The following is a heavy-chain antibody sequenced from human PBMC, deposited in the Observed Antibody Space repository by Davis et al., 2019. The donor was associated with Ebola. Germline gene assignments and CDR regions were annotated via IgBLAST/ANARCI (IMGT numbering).Heavy chain of an antibody. CDR2: INTDIGDT. J-gene: IGHJ4*02. V-gene: IGHV1-2*02. CDR1: GYTFTGYY. Sequence: ASVKVSCKTSGYTFTGYYIHWVRQAPGQGLEWVGWINTDIGDTKYGQKFQGRVTMTRDTSTSTAHIELSRLRSDDTAVYYCARGGRSLEWLWDVESWGQGTLVTVSS. CDR3: ARGGRSLEWLWDVES. D-gene: IGHD3-3*01.